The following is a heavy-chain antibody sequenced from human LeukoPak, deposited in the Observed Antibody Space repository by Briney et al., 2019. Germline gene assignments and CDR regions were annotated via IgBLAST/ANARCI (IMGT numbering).Heavy chain of an antibody. D-gene: IGHD3-10*01. Sequence: GRSLRLSCAASGFRFSTYWMSWVRQAPGKGLEWVANIKEDGSEKYYVDPVKGRFTISRDNAKNSLYLQMNSLRADDTAVYHCARGGSYYANWGQGTLVTVSS. CDR3: ARGGSYYAN. CDR1: GFRFSTYW. V-gene: IGHV3-7*04. CDR2: IKEDGSEK. J-gene: IGHJ4*02.